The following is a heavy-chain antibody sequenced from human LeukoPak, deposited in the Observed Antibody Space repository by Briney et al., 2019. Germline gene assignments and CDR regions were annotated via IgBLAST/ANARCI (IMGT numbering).Heavy chain of an antibody. V-gene: IGHV3-30*03. J-gene: IGHJ4*02. CDR2: ISYDGSNK. CDR3: ARGLDIVVVVAAIEAGYYFDY. CDR1: GFTFSSYG. Sequence: GRSLRLSCAASGFTFSSYGMHWVRQAPGKGLEWVAVISYDGSNKYYADSVKGRFTISRDNSKNTLYLQMNSLRAEDTAVYYCARGLDIVVVVAAIEAGYYFDYWGQGTLVTVSS. D-gene: IGHD2-15*01.